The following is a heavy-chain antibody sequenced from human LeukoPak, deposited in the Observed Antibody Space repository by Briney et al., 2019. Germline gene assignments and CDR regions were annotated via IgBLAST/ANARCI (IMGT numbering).Heavy chain of an antibody. D-gene: IGHD3-22*01. CDR1: GFTFSSYG. Sequence: GGSLRLSCAASGFTFSSYGMHWVRQAPGKGLEWVAVIWYDGSNKYYADPVRGRFTISRDNSKNTLYLQMNSLRAEDTAVYYCARERGYYYDSSGLDYWGQGTLVTVSS. J-gene: IGHJ4*02. CDR3: ARERGYYYDSSGLDY. V-gene: IGHV3-33*01. CDR2: IWYDGSNK.